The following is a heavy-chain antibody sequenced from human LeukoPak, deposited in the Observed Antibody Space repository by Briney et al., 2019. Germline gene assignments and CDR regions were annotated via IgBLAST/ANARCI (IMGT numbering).Heavy chain of an antibody. CDR1: GGTFSSYA. CDR2: IITIFGTA. CDR3: ARARRYCSSTSCYMGNYYYYMDV. Sequence: SVKVSCKASGGTFSSYAISWVRQAPGQGLECVGGIITIFGTANYAQQFKGRVTITADEPTTTAYMELSSLRSEDTAVYYCARARRYCSSTSCYMGNYYYYMDVWGKGTTVTVSS. J-gene: IGHJ6*03. V-gene: IGHV1-69*01. D-gene: IGHD2-2*02.